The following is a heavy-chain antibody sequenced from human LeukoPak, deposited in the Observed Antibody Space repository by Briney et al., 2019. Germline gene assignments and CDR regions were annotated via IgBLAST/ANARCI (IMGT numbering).Heavy chain of an antibody. Sequence: PSETLSLTCTVSGGSISSYYWSWIRQPPGKGLEWIGYIYYSGSTNYNPSLKSRVTISVDTSKNRFSLKLSSVTAADTAVYYCAREFRDYCSSTSCSKDAFDIWGQGTMVTVSS. CDR2: IYYSGST. J-gene: IGHJ3*02. D-gene: IGHD2-2*01. CDR3: AREFRDYCSSTSCSKDAFDI. V-gene: IGHV4-59*01. CDR1: GGSISSYY.